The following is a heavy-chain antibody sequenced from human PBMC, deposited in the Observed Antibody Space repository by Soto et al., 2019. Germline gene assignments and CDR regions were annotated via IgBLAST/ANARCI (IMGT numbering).Heavy chain of an antibody. CDR2: ISYDGSNK. D-gene: IGHD3-10*01. CDR1: GFTFSSYA. V-gene: IGHV3-30-3*01. J-gene: IGHJ6*02. CDR3: AGDFPPYGSGKNYYYGMDV. Sequence: PVVSLRISCAASGFTFSSYAMHWVRQAPGKGLEWVAVISYDGSNKYYADSVKGRFTISRDNSKNTLYLQMNSLRAEDTAVYYCAGDFPPYGSGKNYYYGMDVWGQGTTVTVSS.